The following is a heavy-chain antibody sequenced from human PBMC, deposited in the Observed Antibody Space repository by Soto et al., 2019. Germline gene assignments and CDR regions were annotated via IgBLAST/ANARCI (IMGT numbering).Heavy chain of an antibody. CDR2: ISSTTNYI. CDR1: GFTFTRSS. CDR3: ARESEDLTSNFDY. V-gene: IGHV3-21*06. Sequence: GGSLRLSCAASGFTFTRSSMNWVRQAPGKGLEWVSSISSTTNYIYYGDSMKGRFTISRDNAKNSLYLEMNSLRAEDTAVYYCARESEDLTSNFDYWGQGTLVTVSS. J-gene: IGHJ4*02.